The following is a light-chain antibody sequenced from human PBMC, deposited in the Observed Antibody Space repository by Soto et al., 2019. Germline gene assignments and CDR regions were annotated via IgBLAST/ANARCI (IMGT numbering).Light chain of an antibody. J-gene: IGLJ2*01. V-gene: IGLV2-8*01. CDR2: DVN. Sequence: QSVLTQPPSASGSPGQSVTISCTGTSSDVANYNYVSWYQQHPGKAPKPIIYDVNKRPSGVPDRFSGFKSGSTAFLTVSGLQAEDEGDYYCNSYAGSNNLVFGGGTKLTVL. CDR1: SSDVANYNY. CDR3: NSYAGSNNLV.